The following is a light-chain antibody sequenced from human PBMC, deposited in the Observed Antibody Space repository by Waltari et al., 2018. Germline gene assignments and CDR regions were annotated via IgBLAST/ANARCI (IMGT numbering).Light chain of an antibody. Sequence: QSVLTQPPSVSGAPGQRVTISCTGGGSNIGAGYDVHWYRHLPGKAPELLIYGGNNRPSGVPDRFFGSLSGTSASLAITGLQAEDEADYYCQSYDTSLSVVFGGGTKLTV. V-gene: IGLV1-40*01. CDR1: GSNIGAGYD. J-gene: IGLJ2*01. CDR2: GGN. CDR3: QSYDTSLSVV.